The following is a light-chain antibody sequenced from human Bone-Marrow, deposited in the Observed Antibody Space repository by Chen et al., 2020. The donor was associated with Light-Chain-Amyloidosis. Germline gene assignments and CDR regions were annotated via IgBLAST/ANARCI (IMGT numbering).Light chain of an antibody. J-gene: IGLJ2*01. Sequence: SYELTQPPSVSVSPGQTAGITCSVDDLPTKYAYWYQQKPGQAPVLGIHRDTERPSGISERFSGSSSGTTATLTISGVQAEDEADYHCQSADSSDTYEVIFGGGTKLTVL. CDR1: DLPTKY. CDR3: QSADSSDTYEVI. V-gene: IGLV3-25*03. CDR2: RDT.